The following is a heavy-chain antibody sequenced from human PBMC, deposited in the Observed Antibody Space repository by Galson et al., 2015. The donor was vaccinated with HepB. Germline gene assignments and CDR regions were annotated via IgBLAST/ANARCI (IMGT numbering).Heavy chain of an antibody. Sequence: QSGAEVKKPGASVKVSCKASGYTFTSYAMHWVRQAPGQRLEWMGWINAGNGNTKYSQKFQGRVTITRDTSASTAYMELSSLRSEDTAVYYCASFLLPPPPTARAPAAVLYWGQGTLVTVSS. D-gene: IGHD6-25*01. CDR3: ASFLLPPPPTARAPAAVLY. J-gene: IGHJ4*02. CDR2: INAGNGNT. CDR1: GYTFTSYA. V-gene: IGHV1-3*01.